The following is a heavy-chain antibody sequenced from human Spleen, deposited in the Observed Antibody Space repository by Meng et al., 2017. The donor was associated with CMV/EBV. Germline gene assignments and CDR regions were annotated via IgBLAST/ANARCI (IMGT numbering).Heavy chain of an antibody. CDR2: IYYSGST. D-gene: IGHD6-6*01. CDR3: ARGSHPRLDY. Sequence: SETLSLTCTVSGGSISSYYWSWIRQPPGKGLEWIGYIYYSGSTNYNPSLKSRVTISVDTSKNQFSLKLSSVTAADTAVYYCARGSHPRLDYWGQGTLVTVSS. V-gene: IGHV4-59*01. CDR1: GGSISSYY. J-gene: IGHJ4*02.